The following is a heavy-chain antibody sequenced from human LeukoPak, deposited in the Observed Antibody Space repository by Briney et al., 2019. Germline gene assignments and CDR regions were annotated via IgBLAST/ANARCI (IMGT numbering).Heavy chain of an antibody. J-gene: IGHJ6*03. V-gene: IGHV4-4*02. CDR1: GGSISSSNW. CDR2: ISYSGTT. Sequence: SGTLSLTCAVSGGSISSSNWWSWVRQPPGKGLEWIGTISYSGTTYYSPSLKSRVTISLDTSKNQFSLKLSSVTAADTAVYYCARDCCGHTAMVNSRSYYYYYYMDVWGKGTTVTISS. D-gene: IGHD5-18*01. CDR3: ARDCCGHTAMVNSRSYYYYYYMDV.